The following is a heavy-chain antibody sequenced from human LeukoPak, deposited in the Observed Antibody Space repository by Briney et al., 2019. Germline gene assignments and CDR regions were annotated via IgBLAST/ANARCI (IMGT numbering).Heavy chain of an antibody. J-gene: IGHJ3*02. CDR1: GDSINSDY. V-gene: IGHV4-4*07. D-gene: IGHD1-20*01. CDR3: ARVGITGTGGAFDI. Sequence: SETLFLTCTVSGDSINSDYWNWIRQPAGKGLEWIGRIYTSGSTNYNPSLKSRVTISVDTSKNQFSLKLSSVTAADTAVYYCARVGITGTGGAFDIWGQGTMVTVSS. CDR2: IYTSGST.